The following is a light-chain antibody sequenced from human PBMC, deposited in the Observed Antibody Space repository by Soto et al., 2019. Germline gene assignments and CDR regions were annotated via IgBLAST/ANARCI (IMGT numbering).Light chain of an antibody. J-gene: IGLJ2*01. CDR2: RSD. V-gene: IGLV1-44*01. CDR3: AAWDDSRYGVV. CDR1: NSNIGSNN. Sequence: QSVLTQSPSASGPPGQRVTIACSGSNSNIGSNNVNWYRHVPGTAPKLLIFRSDQRPSGVPDRFSGSRSGTSASLVINGLQSGDEAHYYCAAWDDSRYGVVFGGGTKLTVL.